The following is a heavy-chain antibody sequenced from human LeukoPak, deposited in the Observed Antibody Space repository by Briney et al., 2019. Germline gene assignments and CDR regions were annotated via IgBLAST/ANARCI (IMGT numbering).Heavy chain of an antibody. Sequence: GWSLRLSCAASGFTFSRCWMSWVHQAPGKGLEGVANRKQDGSEKYYVDSVKGRFTITRDNAKNSLYVQMNSLRAEDTTVYYCCGGLQWLTHIPFDYCREGTLVVFSS. CDR2: RKQDGSEK. CDR3: CGGLQWLTHIPFDY. CDR1: GFTFSRCW. V-gene: IGHV3-7*01. J-gene: IGHJ4*01. D-gene: IGHD6-19*01.